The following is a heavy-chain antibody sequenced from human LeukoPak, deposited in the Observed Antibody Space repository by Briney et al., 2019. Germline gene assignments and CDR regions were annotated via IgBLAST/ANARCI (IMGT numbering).Heavy chain of an antibody. CDR1: GGSISSSSYY. Sequence: PSETLSLTCTVSGGSISSSSYYWGWIRQPPGKGLEWIGSIYYSGSTYYNPSLKSRVTISVDTSKNQFSLKLSSVTAADTAVDYCARNFRVDKPGYSYVQYFDYWGQGTLVTVSS. J-gene: IGHJ4*02. D-gene: IGHD5-18*01. V-gene: IGHV4-39*01. CDR2: IYYSGST. CDR3: ARNFRVDKPGYSYVQYFDY.